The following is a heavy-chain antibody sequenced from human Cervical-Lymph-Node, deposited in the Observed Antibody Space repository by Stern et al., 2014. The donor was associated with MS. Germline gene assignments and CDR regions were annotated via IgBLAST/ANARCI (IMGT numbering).Heavy chain of an antibody. CDR3: ARQRYFDY. CDR2: IFPGGSDI. Sequence: VQLLQPGPEVKRPGESLKISCQASGYTFTSYWIGWVRQMPGKGLEWIAIIFPGGSDIRYSPSFQGPVTISADKSSSTAYLQWNNLKASDTAIYYCARQRYFDYWGQGTLVTVSS. CDR1: GYTFTSYW. J-gene: IGHJ4*02. V-gene: IGHV5-51*01.